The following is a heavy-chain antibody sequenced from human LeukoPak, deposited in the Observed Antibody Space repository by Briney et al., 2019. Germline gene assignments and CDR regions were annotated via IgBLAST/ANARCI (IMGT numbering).Heavy chain of an antibody. CDR3: ARRYYDSSGYYYFDY. D-gene: IGHD3-22*01. Sequence: ASVKVSCKASGYTLTSYGISWVRQAPGQGLEWMGWISAYNGNTNYAQKLQGRVTMTTDTSTSTAYMELRSLRSDDTAVYYCARRYYDSSGYYYFDYWGQGTLVTVSS. CDR2: ISAYNGNT. CDR1: GYTLTSYG. J-gene: IGHJ4*02. V-gene: IGHV1-18*01.